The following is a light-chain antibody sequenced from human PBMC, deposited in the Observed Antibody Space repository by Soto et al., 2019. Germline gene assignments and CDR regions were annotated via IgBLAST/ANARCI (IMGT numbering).Light chain of an antibody. CDR1: QSISSW. Sequence: DIQMTQSPSTLSASVGDRVTITCRASQSISSWLAWYQQKPGKAPKLLIYDASSLESGVPSRFSGSGSGTEFTLAISSQQAEDSATYYCQQYNSYSPTFGQGTKV. J-gene: IGKJ1*01. CDR3: QQYNSYSPT. CDR2: DAS. V-gene: IGKV1-5*01.